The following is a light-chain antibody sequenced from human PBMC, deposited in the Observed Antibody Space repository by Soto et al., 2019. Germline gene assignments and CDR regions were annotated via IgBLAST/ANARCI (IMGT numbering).Light chain of an antibody. CDR1: SSYVGSNNL. CDR3: CSYTNTKTYV. Sequence: QSALTQPASVSGSPGQSITVSCAGASSYVGSNNLVSWYQQHPGKAPKLMICEGGKRPSGVSNRFSGSKSGNTASLTISGLQAEDEADYYCCSYTNTKTYVFGTGTKVPV. CDR2: EGG. V-gene: IGLV2-23*01. J-gene: IGLJ1*01.